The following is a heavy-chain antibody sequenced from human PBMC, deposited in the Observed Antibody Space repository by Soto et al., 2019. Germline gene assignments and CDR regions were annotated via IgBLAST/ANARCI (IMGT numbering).Heavy chain of an antibody. Sequence: SVKVSCKTSGFTFRSSAVQWVRQARGQRLEWIGWLIVGTGNTNYAQKFQQRVTISSDRSTNTVSMELSSLTSEDTAVYYCATGAYCSGGSCSDYYYYYYGMDLWGQGTTVTVSS. J-gene: IGHJ6*02. V-gene: IGHV1-58*01. CDR3: ATGAYCSGGSCSDYYYYYYGMDL. CDR2: LIVGTGNT. D-gene: IGHD2-15*01. CDR1: GFTFRSSA.